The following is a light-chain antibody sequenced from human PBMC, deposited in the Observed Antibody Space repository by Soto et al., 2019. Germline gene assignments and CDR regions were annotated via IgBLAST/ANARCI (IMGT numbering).Light chain of an antibody. V-gene: IGKV1-27*01. J-gene: IGKJ5*01. CDR1: QGISNF. Sequence: DIQMTQSPSSLSASVGDRVTITCRASQGISNFLAWYQQKPGKVPKLLISAASTLQSGVPSRFRGSGSGTDFTLTIPSLQPEDVATYYRQKYSSVITFGQGTRLEMK. CDR3: QKYSSVIT. CDR2: AAS.